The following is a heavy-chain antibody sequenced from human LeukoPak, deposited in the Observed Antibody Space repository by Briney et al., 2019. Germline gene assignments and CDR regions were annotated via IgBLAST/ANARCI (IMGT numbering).Heavy chain of an antibody. V-gene: IGHV1-69*13. D-gene: IGHD2-15*01. CDR2: IIPIFGTA. Sequence: ASVTVSCKASGGTFSSYAISWVRQAPGQGLEWMGGIIPIFGTANYAQKFQGRVTITADESTSTAYMELSSLRSEDTAVCYCAREQSVVVVAATNYYYYGMDVWGQGTTVTVSS. CDR3: AREQSVVVVAATNYYYYGMDV. CDR1: GGTFSSYA. J-gene: IGHJ6*02.